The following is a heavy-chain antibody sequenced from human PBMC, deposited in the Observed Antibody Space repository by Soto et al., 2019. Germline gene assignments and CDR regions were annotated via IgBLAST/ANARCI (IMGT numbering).Heavy chain of an antibody. J-gene: IGHJ6*02. CDR1: GFTFSRYA. CDR3: AKETGYSYGFQPNALDL. V-gene: IGHV3-23*01. D-gene: IGHD5-18*01. CDR2: ISSRGDRT. Sequence: GSLRLSCAGSGFTFSRYAMNWVRQAPGKGLEWVSIISSRGDRTSYAESVKGRFTISRDDSKNTLFLHMNSLGAEDTAVYYCAKETGYSYGFQPNALDLWGQGTTVTVSS.